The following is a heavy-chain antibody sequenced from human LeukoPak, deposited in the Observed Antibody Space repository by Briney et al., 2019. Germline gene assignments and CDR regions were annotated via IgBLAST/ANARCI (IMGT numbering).Heavy chain of an antibody. CDR2: IWYDGSNK. CDR3: AKATGSSWYSGWFDP. J-gene: IGHJ5*02. V-gene: IGHV3-33*06. CDR1: GFTFSSYG. Sequence: GRSLRLSCAASGFTFSSYGMHWVRQAPGKGLEWVAVIWYDGSNKYYADSVKGRFTISRDNSKNTLYLQMNSLRAEDTAVYYCAKATGSSWYSGWFDPWGQGTLVTVSS. D-gene: IGHD6-13*01.